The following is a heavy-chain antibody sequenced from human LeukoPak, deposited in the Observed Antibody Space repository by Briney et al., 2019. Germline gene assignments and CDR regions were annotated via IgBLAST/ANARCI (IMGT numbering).Heavy chain of an antibody. CDR1: GFTFSSYG. CDR3: AKDEGAYDFGY. Sequence: GGSLRLSCAASGFTFSSYGMSWVRQAPGKGLEWVSAISGSGGSTYYADSVKGRFTISRDNSKNTMYLQMKRLSSEDTSVYYCAKDEGAYDFGYWGQGTLVTVSS. D-gene: IGHD5-12*01. CDR2: ISGSGGST. J-gene: IGHJ4*02. V-gene: IGHV3-23*01.